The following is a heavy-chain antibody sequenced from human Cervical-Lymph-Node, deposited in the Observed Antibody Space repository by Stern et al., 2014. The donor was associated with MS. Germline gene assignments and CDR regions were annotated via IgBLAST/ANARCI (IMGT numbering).Heavy chain of an antibody. CDR1: GYTFSSFA. V-gene: IGHV1-18*01. D-gene: IGHD3-16*01. CDR3: ARGWGDTRH. Sequence: VQLVESGAEVKKPGASVNVSCKASGYTFSSFAITWVRQAPGQGLEWMGTITVYNGNTNYAQRVQDRVTMTTDTSTNTAYMEVRTLRSDDPAVYYCARGWGDTRHWGQGTLVTVSS. J-gene: IGHJ4*02. CDR2: ITVYNGNT.